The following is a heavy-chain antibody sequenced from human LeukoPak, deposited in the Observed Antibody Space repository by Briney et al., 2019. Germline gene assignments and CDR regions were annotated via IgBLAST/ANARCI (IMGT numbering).Heavy chain of an antibody. Sequence: SETLSLTCTVSGGSISSGGYYWSWIRQHPGKGLEWIGYIYYSGSTYYNPSLKSRVTISVDTSKNQFSLKPSSVTAADTAVYYCARAYQALRSFDYWGQGTLVTVSS. CDR1: GGSISSGGYY. V-gene: IGHV4-31*03. CDR3: ARAYQALRSFDY. CDR2: IYYSGST. D-gene: IGHD2-2*01. J-gene: IGHJ4*02.